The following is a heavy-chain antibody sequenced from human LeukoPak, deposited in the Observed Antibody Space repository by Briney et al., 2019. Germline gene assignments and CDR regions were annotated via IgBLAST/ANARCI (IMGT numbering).Heavy chain of an antibody. CDR3: ARDRHYYDSSGSPSYYFDY. CDR2: IYSGGST. Sequence: SGGSLRLSCAASGFTVSSNYMSWVRQAPGKGLEWVSVIYSGGSTYYADSAKGRFTISRDNSKNTLYLQMNSLRAEDTAVYYCARDRHYYDSSGSPSYYFDYWGQGTLVTVSS. J-gene: IGHJ4*02. D-gene: IGHD3-22*01. CDR1: GFTVSSNY. V-gene: IGHV3-53*01.